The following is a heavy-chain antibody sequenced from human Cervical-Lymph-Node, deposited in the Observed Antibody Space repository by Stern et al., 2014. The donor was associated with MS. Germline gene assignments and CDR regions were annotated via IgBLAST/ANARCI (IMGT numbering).Heavy chain of an antibody. J-gene: IGHJ4*02. CDR2: VVPIFGTA. Sequence: VQLVESGAEVKKPGSSVKVSCKASGGTFSSYAISWVRQAPGQGLEWMGGVVPIFGTANYAHKFQGRVTITADESTSTAYMELSSLRSEDTAVYYCAREFSYDSSGYYFYYWGQGTLVTVSS. D-gene: IGHD3-22*01. CDR1: GGTFSSYA. CDR3: AREFSYDSSGYYFYY. V-gene: IGHV1-69*01.